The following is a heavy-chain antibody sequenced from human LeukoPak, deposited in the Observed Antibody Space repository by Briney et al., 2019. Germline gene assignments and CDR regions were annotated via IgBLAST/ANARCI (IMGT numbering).Heavy chain of an antibody. Sequence: ASVKVSCKASGYTFTGYYMHWVRQAPGQGLEWMGWINPNSGGTNYAQKFQGWVTMTRDTSISTAYMELSRLRSDDTAVCYCARQRTTVTTDYYYYYGMDVWGQGTTVTASS. J-gene: IGHJ6*01. CDR1: GYTFTGYY. CDR3: ARQRTTVTTDYYYYYGMDV. V-gene: IGHV1-2*04. D-gene: IGHD4-17*01. CDR2: INPNSGGT.